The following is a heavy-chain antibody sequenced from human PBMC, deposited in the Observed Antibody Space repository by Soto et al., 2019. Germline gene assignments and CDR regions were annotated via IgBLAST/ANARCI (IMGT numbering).Heavy chain of an antibody. CDR3: ARVHVLRYFVWLLQPAFFDY. Sequence: QVQLQQWGAGLLKPSETLSLTCAVYGGSFSGYYRSWIRQPPGKGLEWIGEINHSGSTNYNPSLKSRVTISVDTSKNQSSLKLSSVTAADTAVYYCARVHVLRYFVWLLQPAFFDYWGQGTLVTVSS. D-gene: IGHD3-9*01. CDR1: GGSFSGYY. CDR2: INHSGST. V-gene: IGHV4-34*01. J-gene: IGHJ4*02.